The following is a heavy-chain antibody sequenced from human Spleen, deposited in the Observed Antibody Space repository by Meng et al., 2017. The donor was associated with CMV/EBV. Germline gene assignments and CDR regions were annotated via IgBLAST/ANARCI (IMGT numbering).Heavy chain of an antibody. CDR3: ARDYRPYYYDSSGSPPLYYGMDV. V-gene: IGHV3-23*01. J-gene: IGHJ6*02. CDR2: ISGSGGST. CDR1: GFTFSSYA. D-gene: IGHD3-22*01. Sequence: GESLKISCAASGFTFSSYAMSWVRQAPGKGLEWVSAISGSGGSTYYADSVKGRFTISRDNAKNSLYLQMNSLRAEDTAVYYCARDYRPYYYDSSGSPPLYYGMDVWGQGTTVTVSS.